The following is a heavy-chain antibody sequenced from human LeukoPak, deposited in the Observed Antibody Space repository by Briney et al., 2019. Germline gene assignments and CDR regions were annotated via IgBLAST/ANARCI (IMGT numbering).Heavy chain of an antibody. D-gene: IGHD1-26*01. J-gene: IGHJ3*02. V-gene: IGHV3-33*08. CDR3: AKSWEDAFDI. CDR1: GFTFDDYA. CDR2: IWYGGSNK. Sequence: PGRSLRLSCAASGFTFDDYAMHWVRQAPGKGLEWVAVIWYGGSNKYYADSVKGRFTISRDNSKNTLYLQMNSLRAEDTAVYYCAKSWEDAFDIWGQGTMVTVSS.